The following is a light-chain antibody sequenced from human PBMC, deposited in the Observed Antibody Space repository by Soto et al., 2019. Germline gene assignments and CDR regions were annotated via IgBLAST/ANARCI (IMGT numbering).Light chain of an antibody. CDR1: QSVFYSSNNKNY. V-gene: IGKV4-1*01. Sequence: DFFRPQSPDSLGVSLGERATINCKSSQSVFYSSNNKNYLAWYQQKPRQPPKLLINWASTRESGVPDRFSGSGSGTDFTLTISSLQAEDVAVYYCQQYYNTPLTSGGRTKVAIK. CDR2: WAS. J-gene: IGKJ4*01. CDR3: QQYYNTPLT.